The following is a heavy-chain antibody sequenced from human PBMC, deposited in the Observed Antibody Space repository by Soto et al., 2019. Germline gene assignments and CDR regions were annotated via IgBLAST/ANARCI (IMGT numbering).Heavy chain of an antibody. D-gene: IGHD3-16*02. V-gene: IGHV4-39*01. CDR3: AGRNSLASVSLNFRELSNYKWIDP. CDR1: GDSITNSNYY. Sequence: QLQLQESGPGLVKPSETLSLTCTVSGDSITNSNYYWGWFRQPPGKGLEWIASIYYIGSTYYNPSHKSRVTISVDTSNNQFSLNLNSVTASDTAVYYCAGRNSLASVSLNFRELSNYKWIDPWGPGTLVTVSS. CDR2: IYYIGST. J-gene: IGHJ5*02.